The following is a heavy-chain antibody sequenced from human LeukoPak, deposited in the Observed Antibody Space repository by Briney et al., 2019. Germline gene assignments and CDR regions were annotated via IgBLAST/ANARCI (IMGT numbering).Heavy chain of an antibody. V-gene: IGHV1-18*01. CDR1: GYTFTSYG. J-gene: IGHJ6*02. D-gene: IGHD5-12*01. Sequence: ASVTVSCTASGYTFTSYGISWVRQAPGQGLEWMGWISAYNGNTNYAQKLQGRVTMTTDTSTSTAYMELRSLRSDDTAVYYCASPNSGYDSRYYGMDVWGQGTTVTVSS. CDR3: ASPNSGYDSRYYGMDV. CDR2: ISAYNGNT.